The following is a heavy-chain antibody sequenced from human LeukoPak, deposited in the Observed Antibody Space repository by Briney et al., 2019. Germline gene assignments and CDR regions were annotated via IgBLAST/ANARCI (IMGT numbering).Heavy chain of an antibody. CDR3: ARGRYQLDY. V-gene: IGHV4-59*01. D-gene: IGHD2-2*01. CDR2: VYYSGNT. Sequence: SETLSLACTVSGGSYYWSWIRQPPGKGLEWIGFVYYSGNTNYNPSLKSRVTISLDTSKNQFSLKLRSVTTADTAVYYCARGRYQLDYWGQGTLVTVSS. J-gene: IGHJ4*02. CDR1: GGSYY.